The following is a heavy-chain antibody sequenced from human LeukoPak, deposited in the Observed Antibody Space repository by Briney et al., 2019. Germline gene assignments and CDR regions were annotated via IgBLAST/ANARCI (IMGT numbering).Heavy chain of an antibody. V-gene: IGHV4-39*02. CDR2: IYYSGST. Sequence: PSETLSLTCTVSGGSISSSSYYWGWLRQPPGKGLEWIGSIYYSGSTYYNPSLKSRVTIAVDTYKNHFSLKLSSVTAADTAVYYCARAHPGGGYGMDVWGQGTTVTVSS. CDR3: ARAHPGGGYGMDV. J-gene: IGHJ6*02. CDR1: GGSISSSSYY.